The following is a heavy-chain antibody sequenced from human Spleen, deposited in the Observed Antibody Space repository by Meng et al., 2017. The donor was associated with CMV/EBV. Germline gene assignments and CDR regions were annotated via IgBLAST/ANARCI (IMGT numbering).Heavy chain of an antibody. D-gene: IGHD3-10*01. CDR1: GFTFSSYA. V-gene: IGHV3-23*01. CDR2: ISGSGGST. Sequence: GESLKISCAASGFTFSSYAMSWVRQAPGKGLEWVSAISGSGGSTYYADSVKGRFTISRDNSKNTLYLQMNSLRAGDTAVYYCATTFESRGYYYYGMDLWGQGTTVTVSS. CDR3: ATTFESRGYYYYGMDL. J-gene: IGHJ6*02.